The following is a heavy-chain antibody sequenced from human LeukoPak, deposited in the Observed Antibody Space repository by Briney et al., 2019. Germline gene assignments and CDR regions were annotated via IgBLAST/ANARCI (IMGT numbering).Heavy chain of an antibody. J-gene: IGHJ4*02. CDR2: IKSNADGGTT. CDR3: STYRWQYDSSGYVY. D-gene: IGHD3-22*01. V-gene: IGHV3-15*01. CDR1: GFTFSKAW. Sequence: GGSLRLSCAASGFTFSKAWMSWVRQATGKGLEWLGRIKSNADGGTTDYAAPVQGRITISRDDSQNTLYLQLDRLKAEDTAVYYCSTYRWQYDSSGYVYWGQGTVVAVSS.